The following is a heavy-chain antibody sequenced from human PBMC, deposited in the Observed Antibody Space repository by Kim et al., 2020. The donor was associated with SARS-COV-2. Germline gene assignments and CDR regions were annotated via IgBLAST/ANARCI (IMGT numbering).Heavy chain of an antibody. Sequence: YYADSVKGRFTISRDNAKNTLYLQMSRLRAEDTAVYYCAKGYSGYAQFDPWGQGTLVTVSS. V-gene: IGHV3-30*02. CDR3: AKGYSGYAQFDP. J-gene: IGHJ5*02. D-gene: IGHD5-12*01.